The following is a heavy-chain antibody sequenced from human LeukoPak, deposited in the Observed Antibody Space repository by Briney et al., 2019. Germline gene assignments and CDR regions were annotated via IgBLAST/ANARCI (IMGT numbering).Heavy chain of an antibody. CDR3: ARDHGVPRVWNYDPWAFDI. D-gene: IGHD1-7*01. CDR2: IIPIFGTA. Sequence: ASVKVSCKASGGTFSSYAISWVRQAPGQGLEWMGGIIPIFGTANYAQKFQGRVTITADESTSTAYMELSSLRSEDTAVYYCARDHGVPRVWNYDPWAFDIWGQGTMVTVSS. V-gene: IGHV1-69*13. J-gene: IGHJ3*02. CDR1: GGTFSSYA.